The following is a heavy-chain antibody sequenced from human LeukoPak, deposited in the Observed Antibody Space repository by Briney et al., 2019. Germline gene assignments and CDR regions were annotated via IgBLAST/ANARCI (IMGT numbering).Heavy chain of an antibody. CDR2: INPNSGGT. CDR3: ASSVRDYYYYYMDV. V-gene: IGHV1-2*02. J-gene: IGHJ6*03. Sequence: ASVKVSCKASGYTFTGHYMHWVRQAPGQGLEWMGWINPNSGGTNYAQKFQGRVTMTRDTSISTAYMELSRLRSDDTAVYYCASSVRDYYYYYMDVWGKGTTVTVSS. CDR1: GYTFTGHY.